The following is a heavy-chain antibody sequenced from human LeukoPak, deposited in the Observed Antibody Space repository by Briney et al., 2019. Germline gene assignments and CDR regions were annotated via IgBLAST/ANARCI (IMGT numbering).Heavy chain of an antibody. CDR3: ARGRGLTLSYHYFDY. D-gene: IGHD3-10*01. CDR2: ISSGTSTT. Sequence: GGSLRLSCAASGFTFSPLGMNWVRQAPGRGLEWGLYISSGTSTTYYADSVKGRFTISRDNAKNSLYLQLNSLRDEDTAVYYCARGRGLTLSYHYFDYWGQGTLVTVSS. V-gene: IGHV3-48*02. J-gene: IGHJ4*02. CDR1: GFTFSPLG.